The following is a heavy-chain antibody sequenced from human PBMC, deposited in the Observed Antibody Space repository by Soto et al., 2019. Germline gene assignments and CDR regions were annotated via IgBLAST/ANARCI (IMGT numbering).Heavy chain of an antibody. CDR2: FDPKDGLP. J-gene: IGHJ5*02. D-gene: IGHD2-15*01. CDR1: GHKVTELS. CDR3: APVVGLGRYYCAA. V-gene: IGHV1-24*01. Sequence: ASVKVSCKVSGHKVTELSIYWMRQSPGTGLECMGGFDPKDGLPVYAQNFEGRVTMTEDASTDTAYLEVENLRSEDTAVYFCAPVVGLGRYYCAAWGQGSRVTFSS.